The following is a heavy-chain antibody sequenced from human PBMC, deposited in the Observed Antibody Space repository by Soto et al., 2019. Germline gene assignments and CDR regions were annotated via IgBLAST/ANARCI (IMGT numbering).Heavy chain of an antibody. CDR3: EKSLSGTDYGMDV. J-gene: IGHJ6*02. D-gene: IGHD1-7*01. Sequence: PGGSLRLSCAASGFTFSSYAMNWLRQAPGKGLEWVSTISGSTYYTDSVKGRFTISRDNSKNTLDLQMSSLRADDKAIYFCEKSLSGTDYGMDVWGQGTTVTVSS. CDR2: ISGST. V-gene: IGHV3-23*01. CDR1: GFTFSSYA.